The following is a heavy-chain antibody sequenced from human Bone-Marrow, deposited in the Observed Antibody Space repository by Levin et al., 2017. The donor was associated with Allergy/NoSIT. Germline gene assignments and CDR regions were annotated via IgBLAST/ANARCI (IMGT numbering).Heavy chain of an antibody. J-gene: IGHJ4*02. V-gene: IGHV5-10-1*01. CDR1: GYYFSSYW. Sequence: RASVKVSCQGSGYYFSSYWITWVRQLPGKGLEWMGKIDPTDSYTNYSPSFQGHIIISGDKSTSTAYLQWSSLQASDTAMYYCARTVDYSDSSGLLEWYFFDFWRQGPLVTVSS. CDR2: IDPTDSYT. D-gene: IGHD3-22*01. CDR3: ARTVDYSDSSGLLEWYFFDF.